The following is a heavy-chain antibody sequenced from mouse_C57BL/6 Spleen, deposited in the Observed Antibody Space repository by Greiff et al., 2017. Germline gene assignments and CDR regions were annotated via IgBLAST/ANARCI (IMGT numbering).Heavy chain of an antibody. CDR3: AYGRPYFDC. V-gene: IGHV1-52*01. D-gene: IGHD1-1*01. CDR2: IDPSDSET. Sequence: QVQLQQPGAELVRPGSSVKLSCKASGYTFTSYWMHWVKQRPIQGLEWIGNIDPSDSETHYNQKFKDKATLTVDKSSSTASMQLSSLTSEDSAFYYCAYGRPYFDCWGQGTTLTVSS. J-gene: IGHJ2*01. CDR1: GYTFTSYW.